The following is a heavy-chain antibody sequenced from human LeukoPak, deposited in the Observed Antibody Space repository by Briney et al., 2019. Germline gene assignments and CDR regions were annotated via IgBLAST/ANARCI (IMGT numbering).Heavy chain of an antibody. Sequence: ASVKVSCKASGYTFTSYGISWVRQAPGQGLEWMGWISAYNGNTNYAQKFQGRVTITRDTSASTAYMELSSLRSEDTAVYYCARERGYSGYDYWGQGTPVTVSS. J-gene: IGHJ4*02. D-gene: IGHD5-12*01. V-gene: IGHV1-18*01. CDR1: GYTFTSYG. CDR3: ARERGYSGYDY. CDR2: ISAYNGNT.